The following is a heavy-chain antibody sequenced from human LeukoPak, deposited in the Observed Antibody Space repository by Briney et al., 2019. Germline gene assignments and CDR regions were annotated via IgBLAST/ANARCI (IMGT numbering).Heavy chain of an antibody. CDR3: ARDRTRGYCSGDYCKDPNRFFDL. D-gene: IGHD2-15*01. J-gene: IGHJ2*01. V-gene: IGHV3-48*03. CDR1: DFTFSSYD. CDR2: ISSSGSPI. Sequence: PGGSLRLSCAASDFTFSSYDMHWVRQAPGKGLEWVSYISSSGSPIYYADSVKGRFTISRDNAKNSLYLQMDSLRAEDTAVYYCARDRTRGYCSGDYCKDPNRFFDLWGRGTLVTVSS.